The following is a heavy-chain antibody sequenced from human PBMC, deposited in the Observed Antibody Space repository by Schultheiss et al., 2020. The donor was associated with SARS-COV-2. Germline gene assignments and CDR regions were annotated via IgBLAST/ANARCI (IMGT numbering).Heavy chain of an antibody. D-gene: IGHD5/OR15-5a*01. J-gene: IGHJ5*02. CDR3: ARILRSVMGDP. Sequence: ASVKVSCKASGYTFTNYGITWVRQAPGQGLEVIGWVSANNGDTNYAQKFRGRVTLTRDTPTSTAYMELRSLRSDDTAVYYCARILRSVMGDPWGQGTLVTVSS. CDR2: VSANNGDT. V-gene: IGHV1-18*04. CDR1: GYTFTNYG.